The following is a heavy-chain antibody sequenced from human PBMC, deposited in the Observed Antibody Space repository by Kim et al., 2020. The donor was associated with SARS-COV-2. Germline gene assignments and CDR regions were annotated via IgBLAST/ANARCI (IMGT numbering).Heavy chain of an antibody. CDR2: IYPGDSDT. J-gene: IGHJ4*02. CDR3: ARRSFSRGFGELFYYFDY. V-gene: IGHV5-51*01. CDR1: GYSFTSYW. D-gene: IGHD3-10*01. Sequence: GESLKISCKGSGYSFTSYWIGWVRQMPGKGLEWMGIIYPGDSDTRYSPSFQGQVTISADKSISTAYLQWSSLKASDTAMYYCARRSFSRGFGELFYYFDYWGQGTLVTVSS.